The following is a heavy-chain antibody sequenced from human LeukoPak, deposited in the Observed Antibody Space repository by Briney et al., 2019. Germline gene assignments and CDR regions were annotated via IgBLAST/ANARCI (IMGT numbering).Heavy chain of an antibody. Sequence: GGSLRLSCAASGFTFSSYAMSWVRQAPGKGLEWVSAISGSGGSTYYADSMKGRFTISRDNSKNTLYLQMNSLRAEDTAVYYCAKDHYRNYYDSSGYPGYWGQGTLVTVSS. D-gene: IGHD3-22*01. V-gene: IGHV3-23*01. CDR3: AKDHYRNYYDSSGYPGY. CDR2: ISGSGGST. CDR1: GFTFSSYA. J-gene: IGHJ4*02.